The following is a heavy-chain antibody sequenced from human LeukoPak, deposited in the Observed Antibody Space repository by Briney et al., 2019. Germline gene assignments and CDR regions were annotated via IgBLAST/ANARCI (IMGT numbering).Heavy chain of an antibody. V-gene: IGHV3-66*01. Sequence: PTGGSLRLSCAASGFTVSNNYMRWVRQAPGKGLEWVSLIYSGGSTYYADSVKGRFTISRDNSKNTLYLQMNSLRAEDTAVYYCARDRHCSSSSCYGLWGQGTRVTVSS. J-gene: IGHJ4*02. CDR2: IYSGGST. D-gene: IGHD2-2*01. CDR1: GFTVSNNY. CDR3: ARDRHCSSSSCYGL.